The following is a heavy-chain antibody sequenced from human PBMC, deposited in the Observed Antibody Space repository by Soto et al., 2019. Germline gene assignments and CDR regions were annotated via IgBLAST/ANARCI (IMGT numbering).Heavy chain of an antibody. CDR3: ARDHDS. CDR2: IYYSGST. CDR1: GGSISSYY. V-gene: IGHV4-59*12. J-gene: IGHJ4*02. Sequence: QVQLQESGPGLVKPSETLSLTCTVSGGSISSYYWSWIRQPPGKGLEWIGYIYYSGSTNYNPSLNSRVTISVDTSKNQFSLKLSSVTAADTAVYYCARDHDSWGQGTLVTVSS.